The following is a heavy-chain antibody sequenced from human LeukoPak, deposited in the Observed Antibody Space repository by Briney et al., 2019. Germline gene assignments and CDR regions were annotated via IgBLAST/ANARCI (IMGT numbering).Heavy chain of an antibody. V-gene: IGHV4-61*02. CDR3: AREGCSSTSCYQGNP. CDR1: GGSISSGSYY. J-gene: IGHJ5*02. CDR2: IYTRGST. Sequence: SETLSLTCAVSGGSISSGSYYWSWIPQPAGKGLDWIWRIYTRGSTNYNPSLKSRVTITVDTSKNQFSLKLRSVTAADTAVYYCAREGCSSTSCYQGNPWGQGTLVTVSS. D-gene: IGHD2-2*01.